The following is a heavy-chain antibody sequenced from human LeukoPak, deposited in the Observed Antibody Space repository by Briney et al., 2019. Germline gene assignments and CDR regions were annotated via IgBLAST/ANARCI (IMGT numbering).Heavy chain of an antibody. Sequence: GGSLILSCAASGFTFTTYNMNWVRQAPGKGLEWVSYISSSSGTIYYADSVKGRFTISRDNAKNSLYLQMNSLRDEDTAVYYCARDFYGDWAFDIWGQGTMVTVSS. J-gene: IGHJ3*02. D-gene: IGHD4-17*01. V-gene: IGHV3-48*02. CDR1: GFTFTTYN. CDR2: ISSSSGTI. CDR3: ARDFYGDWAFDI.